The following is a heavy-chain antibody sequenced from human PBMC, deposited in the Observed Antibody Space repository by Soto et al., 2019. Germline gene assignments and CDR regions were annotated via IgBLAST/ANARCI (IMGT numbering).Heavy chain of an antibody. Sequence: PSQTLSLTCAISWDSVSSNSAAWNWIRQSPSRGLEWLGRTYYRSKWYNDYAVSVKSRITINPDTSKNQFSLQLNSVTPEDTAVYYCARDYDFWSGYYTAHAFDIWGQGTMVTVSS. D-gene: IGHD3-3*01. CDR2: TYYRSKWYN. J-gene: IGHJ3*02. CDR1: WDSVSSNSAA. V-gene: IGHV6-1*01. CDR3: ARDYDFWSGYYTAHAFDI.